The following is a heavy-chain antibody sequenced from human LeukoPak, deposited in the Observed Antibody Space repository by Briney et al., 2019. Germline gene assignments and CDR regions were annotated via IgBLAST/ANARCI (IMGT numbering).Heavy chain of an antibody. CDR3: ARGSYTSGWTNFDY. J-gene: IGHJ4*02. CDR2: IYTSGST. V-gene: IGHV4-59*10. CDR1: GGSFSGYY. D-gene: IGHD6-25*01. Sequence: SETLSLTCAVYGGSFSGYYWSWIRQPAGKGLEWIGRIYTSGSTNYNPSLKSRVTMSVDTSKNQFSLKLSSLTATDTAVYYCARGSYTSGWTNFDYWGQGTLVTVSS.